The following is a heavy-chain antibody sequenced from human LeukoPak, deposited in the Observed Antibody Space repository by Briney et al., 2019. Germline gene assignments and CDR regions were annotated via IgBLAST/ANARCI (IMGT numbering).Heavy chain of an antibody. V-gene: IGHV3-74*01. CDR3: ARGGYYYDSSGYLWYFDY. J-gene: IGHJ4*02. CDR1: GFTFSNYW. D-gene: IGHD3-22*01. Sequence: RPGVSLRLSCAASGFTFSNYWMHWVRQAPGKWLVWVSRINTDAINTGYADSVKGRFTISRNNAKNSLYLQMNSLRAEDTAVYYCARGGYYYDSSGYLWYFDYWGQGTLVTVSS. CDR2: INTDAINT.